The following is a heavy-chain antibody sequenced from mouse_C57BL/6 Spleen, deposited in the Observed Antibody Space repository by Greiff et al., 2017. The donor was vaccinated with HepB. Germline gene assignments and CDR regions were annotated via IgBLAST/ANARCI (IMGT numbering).Heavy chain of an antibody. Sequence: EVKLEESGPELVKPGASVKIPCKASGYTFTDYNMDWVKQSHGKSLEWIGDINPNNGGTIYNQKFKGKATLTVDKSSSTAYMELRSLTSEDTAVYYCARRGSGSSLYYFDYWGQGTTLTVSS. J-gene: IGHJ2*01. CDR1: GYTFTDYN. V-gene: IGHV1-18*01. CDR2: INPNNGGT. D-gene: IGHD1-1*01. CDR3: ARRGSGSSLYYFDY.